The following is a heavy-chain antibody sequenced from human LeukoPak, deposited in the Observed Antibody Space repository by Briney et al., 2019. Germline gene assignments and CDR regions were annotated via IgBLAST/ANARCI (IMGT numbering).Heavy chain of an antibody. V-gene: IGHV4-34*01. J-gene: IGHJ5*02. Sequence: SETLSLTCTVSGGSISSYYWSWIRQPAGKGLEWIGEINHSGSTNYNPSLKSRVTISVDTSKNQFSLKVSSVTAADTAVYYCARGGGYNWFDPWGQGTLVTVSS. CDR1: GGSISSYY. CDR3: ARGGGYNWFDP. CDR2: INHSGST.